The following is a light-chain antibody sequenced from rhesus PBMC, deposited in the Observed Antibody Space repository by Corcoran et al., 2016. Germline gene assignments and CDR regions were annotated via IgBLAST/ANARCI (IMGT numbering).Light chain of an antibody. Sequence: DIQMTQSPSALSASVGDRVTISCRASQNIFSNLAWYQQKPGKAPTLLIYAASTFQTGIPSRFSGSRSGPDFTLTISSLQPEDSAAYYCQHYYNSPRTFGQGTKVEVK. CDR1: QNIFSN. CDR3: QHYYNSPRT. V-gene: IGKV1S12*01. J-gene: IGKJ1*01. CDR2: AAS.